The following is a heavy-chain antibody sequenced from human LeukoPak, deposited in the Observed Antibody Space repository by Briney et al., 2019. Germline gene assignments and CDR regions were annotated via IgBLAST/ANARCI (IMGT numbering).Heavy chain of an antibody. V-gene: IGHV1-18*01. CDR1: GYTFTSYG. D-gene: IGHD2-15*01. Sequence: GASVKVSCKASGYTFTSYGISWVRQAPGQGLEWMGLISAYNGNTNFAQKLQGRVTMTTDTSTSTAYMELRRLRSDDTAVYYCARDCSGGTCYTSYWGQGTLVTVYS. CDR3: ARDCSGGTCYTSY. J-gene: IGHJ4*02. CDR2: ISAYNGNT.